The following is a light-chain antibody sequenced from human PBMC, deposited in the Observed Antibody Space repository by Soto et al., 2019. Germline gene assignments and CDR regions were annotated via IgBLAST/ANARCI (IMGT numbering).Light chain of an antibody. CDR1: QDISNY. J-gene: IGKJ3*01. CDR3: QQYDNPEFT. V-gene: IGKV1-33*01. CDR2: DAS. Sequence: DIQMTQSTSSLSASVGDRVTITCQASQDISNYLNWYQQKPGKAPKLLIYDASNLETGVPSRCSGSGSGTDFTFTISSLQPEDIATYYCQQYDNPEFTFGHGTKVDIK.